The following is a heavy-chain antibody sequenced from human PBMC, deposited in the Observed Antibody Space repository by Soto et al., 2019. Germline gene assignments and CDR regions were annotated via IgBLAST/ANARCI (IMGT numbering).Heavy chain of an antibody. D-gene: IGHD3-22*01. V-gene: IGHV4-31*03. CDR1: GGSISSGGYY. J-gene: IGHJ4*02. CDR3: ARSYYDSSGYLDY. CDR2: IYYSGST. Sequence: QVQLQESGPGLVKPSQTLSLTCTVSGGSISSGGYYWSWIRQHPGKGLEWIGYIYYSGSTYYNLSLKSRVTITVDTSKNQFSLKLSSVTAADTAVYYCARSYYDSSGYLDYWGQGTLVTVSS.